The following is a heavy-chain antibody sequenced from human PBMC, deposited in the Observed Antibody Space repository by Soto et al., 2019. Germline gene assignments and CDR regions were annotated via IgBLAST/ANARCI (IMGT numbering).Heavy chain of an antibody. CDR1: GGSISSYY. D-gene: IGHD3-22*01. V-gene: IGHV4-59*01. J-gene: IGHJ6*02. CDR2: IYYSGST. Sequence: QVQLQESGPGLVKPSETLSLTCTVSGGSISSYYWSWIRQPPGKGLEWIGYIYYSGSTNYNPSLKSRVTISVDTSKNQFSLKLSSVTAADTAVYYCARERFDYYDSSDYYYYGMDVWGQGTTVTVSS. CDR3: ARERFDYYDSSDYYYYGMDV.